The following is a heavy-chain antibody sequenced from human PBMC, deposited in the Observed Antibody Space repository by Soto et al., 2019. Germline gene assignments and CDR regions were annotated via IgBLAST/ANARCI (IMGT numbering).Heavy chain of an antibody. V-gene: IGHV2-5*02. Sequence: QITLKESGPTLVKPTQTLTLTCTFSGFSLSTSGVGVGWIRQPPGKALEWLALIYWDDDKRYSPSLKSRLPITKDTSKNQVVLTMTNMDPVDTATYYCAHRPSYCSGGSCYSGFDYWGQGTLVTVSS. CDR2: IYWDDDK. CDR3: AHRPSYCSGGSCYSGFDY. J-gene: IGHJ4*02. CDR1: GFSLSTSGVG. D-gene: IGHD2-15*01.